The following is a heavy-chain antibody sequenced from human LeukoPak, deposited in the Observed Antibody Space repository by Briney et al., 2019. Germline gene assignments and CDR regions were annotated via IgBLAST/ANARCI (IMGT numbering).Heavy chain of an antibody. D-gene: IGHD6-19*01. CDR2: ISAYNGNT. V-gene: IGHV1-18*04. J-gene: IGHJ4*02. CDR1: GYTFTGYY. Sequence: GASVKVSCKASGYTFTGYYMHWVRQAPGQGLEWMGWISAYNGNTDYAQNFQGRVSMTRDTSTTTAYMELRSLRSDDTAVYFCARDRAVAGFHLEAYWGQGTLVTVPS. CDR3: ARDRAVAGFHLEAY.